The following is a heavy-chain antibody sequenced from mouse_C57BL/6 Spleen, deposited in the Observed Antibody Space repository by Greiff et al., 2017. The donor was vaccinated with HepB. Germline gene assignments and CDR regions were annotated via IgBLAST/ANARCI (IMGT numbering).Heavy chain of an antibody. CDR1: GYTFTSYW. D-gene: IGHD2-4*01. Sequence: QVQLQQPGAELVKPGASVKLSCKASGYTFTSYWMHWVKQRPGQGLEWIGMIHPNSGSTNYNEKFKSKATLTVDKSSSTAYMQLSSLTSEDSAVYYGARAEITTEKDYFDYWGQGTTLTVSS. V-gene: IGHV1-64*01. J-gene: IGHJ2*01. CDR2: IHPNSGST. CDR3: ARAEITTEKDYFDY.